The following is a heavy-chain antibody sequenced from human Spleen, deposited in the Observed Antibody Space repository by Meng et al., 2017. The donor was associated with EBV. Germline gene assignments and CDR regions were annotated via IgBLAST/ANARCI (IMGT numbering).Heavy chain of an antibody. D-gene: IGHD4-17*01. CDR3: ASGLTGDTVTTNLDF. Sequence: QEQLVQSGAEVKKPXSSVKVXCKASGDTFTKNAISWVRQAPGQGLDWMGGILPIFGSVNYAQRFQGRVAITADESTRTVYLELGSLSSEDTAIYYCASGLTGDTVTTNLDFWGKVSLVTVSS. CDR2: ILPIFGSV. CDR1: GDTFTKNA. V-gene: IGHV1-69*01. J-gene: IGHJ4*02.